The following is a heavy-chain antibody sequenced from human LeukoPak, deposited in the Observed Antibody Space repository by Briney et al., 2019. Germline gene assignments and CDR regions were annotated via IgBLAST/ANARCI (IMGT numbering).Heavy chain of an antibody. Sequence: KTGGSLRLSCAASGFTFSNYAMSWVRQAPGKGLEWVSDISSSGSTIYFADSVKGRFTISRDNAKNSLYLQMNSLRDEDTAVYYCARLEYYYVSGNYYKLFDYWGQGTLVTVCS. CDR3: ARLEYYYVSGNYYKLFDY. CDR2: ISSSGSTI. CDR1: GFTFSNYA. J-gene: IGHJ4*02. D-gene: IGHD3-10*01. V-gene: IGHV3-48*02.